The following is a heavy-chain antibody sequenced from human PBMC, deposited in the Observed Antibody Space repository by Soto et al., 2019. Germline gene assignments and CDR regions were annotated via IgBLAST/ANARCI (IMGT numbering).Heavy chain of an antibody. CDR1: GYTFTSYG. Sequence: QVQLVQSGAEVKKPGASVKVSCKASGYTFTSYGISWVRQAPGQGLEWMGWISAYNGNTNYAQKRQGRVTMTTDTSTSTAYLELRSLRSDDTAVYYCARETPVLLWFGPMAYYYGMDVWGQGTTVTVSS. CDR3: ARETPVLLWFGPMAYYYGMDV. J-gene: IGHJ6*02. D-gene: IGHD3-10*01. V-gene: IGHV1-18*01. CDR2: ISAYNGNT.